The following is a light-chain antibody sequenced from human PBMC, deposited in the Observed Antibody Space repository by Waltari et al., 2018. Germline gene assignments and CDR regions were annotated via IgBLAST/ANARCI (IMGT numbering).Light chain of an antibody. J-gene: IGLJ1*01. V-gene: IGLV2-23*02. Sequence: QSGLTQPASVSGSPGQSITMSCTGTSSEVGTYDLVSWYQQYPGKAPKLMVYEVTRLSSGVSDRFSCSKSGNTASLTIYGLQSEDEADYYCCSYAGLGIYVFGTGTKVTVL. CDR1: SSEVGTYDL. CDR2: EVT. CDR3: CSYAGLGIYV.